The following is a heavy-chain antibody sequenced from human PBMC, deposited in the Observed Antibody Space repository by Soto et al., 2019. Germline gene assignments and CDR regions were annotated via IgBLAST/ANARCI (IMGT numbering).Heavy chain of an antibody. J-gene: IGHJ5*02. V-gene: IGHV4-59*08. Sequence: QVQLQESGPGLVKPSETLSLTCTVSGGSFSPNYWSWLRQPPGKGLEWVGYIYYGGTTSYNPSPKAPVAIARGPTKRRPSLRRSAGTAAEPAVYYGARLGAFSQSLAPWGPGPLVTVSS. D-gene: IGHD3-16*01. CDR1: GGSFSPNY. CDR3: ARLGAFSQSLAP. CDR2: IYYGGTT.